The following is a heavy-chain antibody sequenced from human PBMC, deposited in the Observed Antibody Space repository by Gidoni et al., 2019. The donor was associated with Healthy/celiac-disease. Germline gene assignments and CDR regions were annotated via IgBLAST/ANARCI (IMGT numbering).Heavy chain of an antibody. CDR1: GFTFSSYS. CDR2: ISSSSSYI. D-gene: IGHD2-15*01. Sequence: EVQLVESGGGLVKPGGSLRLSCAASGFTFSSYSMNWVRQAPGKGLEWVSSISSSSSYIYYADSVKGRFTISRDNAKNSLYLQMNSLRAEDTAVYYCAREINGYCSGGSCYNWFDPLGPGNPGHRLL. V-gene: IGHV3-21*01. J-gene: IGHJ5*02. CDR3: AREINGYCSGGSCYNWFDP.